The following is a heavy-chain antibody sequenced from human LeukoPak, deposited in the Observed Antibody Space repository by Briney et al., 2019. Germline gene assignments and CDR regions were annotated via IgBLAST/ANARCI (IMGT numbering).Heavy chain of an antibody. V-gene: IGHV4-59*01. CDR1: GGSISSYY. J-gene: IGHJ6*03. CDR2: IYYSGST. CDR3: ARAAGLGIAAAGYYYYYMDV. Sequence: SETLSLTCTVSGGSISSYYWSWIRQPPGKGLEWIGYIYYSGSTNYNPSLKSRVTISVDTSKNQFSLKLSSVTAADTAVYYCARAAGLGIAAAGYYYYYMDVWGKGTTVTVSS. D-gene: IGHD6-13*01.